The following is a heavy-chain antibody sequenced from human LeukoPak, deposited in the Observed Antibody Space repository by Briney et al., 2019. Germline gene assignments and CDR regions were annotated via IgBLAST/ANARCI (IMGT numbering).Heavy chain of an antibody. Sequence: GGSLRLSCAASGFTFSSYGMHWVRQAPGEGLEWVAVISYDGSNKYYADSVKGRFTISRDNSKNTLYLQMNSLRAEDTAVYYCAKDSAPAVYGDSYHDRFDYWGQGTLVTVSS. J-gene: IGHJ4*02. V-gene: IGHV3-30*18. CDR2: ISYDGSNK. D-gene: IGHD4-17*01. CDR3: AKDSAPAVYGDSYHDRFDY. CDR1: GFTFSSYG.